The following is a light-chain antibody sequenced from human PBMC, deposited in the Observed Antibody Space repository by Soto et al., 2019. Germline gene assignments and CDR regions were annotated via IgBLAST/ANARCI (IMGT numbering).Light chain of an antibody. CDR1: HTISRSY. Sequence: EIVLTQSPGTLSLSPGERATLSCRASHTISRSYLAWYQQKPGQAPRLLMYGISRRATGIPDRFSGSGSGTDFTLTITRLEPEDFAVYYYQQYVTSSPRTFGQGTKVEIK. J-gene: IGKJ1*01. CDR2: GIS. V-gene: IGKV3-20*01. CDR3: QQYVTSSPRT.